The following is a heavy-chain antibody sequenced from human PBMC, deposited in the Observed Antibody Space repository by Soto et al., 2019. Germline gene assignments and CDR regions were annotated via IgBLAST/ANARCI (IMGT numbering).Heavy chain of an antibody. D-gene: IGHD1-7*01. CDR1: GYTFTSYD. CDR2: MNPNSGNT. J-gene: IGHJ6*03. CDR3: ARGKLELRYYYYYMDV. Sequence: ASVKVSCKASGYTFTSYDINWVRQATGQGHEWMGWMNPNSGNTSYAQKFQGRVTMTRNTSISTAYMELSSLRSEDTAVYYCARGKLELRYYYYYMDVWGKGTTVTVSS. V-gene: IGHV1-8*01.